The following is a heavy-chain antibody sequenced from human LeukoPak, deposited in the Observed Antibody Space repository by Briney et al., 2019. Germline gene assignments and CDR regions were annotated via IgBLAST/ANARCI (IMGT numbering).Heavy chain of an antibody. CDR1: VFTFSSYA. CDR3: ARWTLQYYYDSSGYALDY. CDR2: ISGSGGST. V-gene: IGHV3-23*01. Sequence: GGSLRLSCAASVFTFSSYAMSWVRQAPGEGLEWVSAISGSGGSTYYADSVKGRFTISRDNSKNTLYLQMNSLRAEDTAVYYCARWTLQYYYDSSGYALDYWGQGTLVTVSS. D-gene: IGHD3-22*01. J-gene: IGHJ4*02.